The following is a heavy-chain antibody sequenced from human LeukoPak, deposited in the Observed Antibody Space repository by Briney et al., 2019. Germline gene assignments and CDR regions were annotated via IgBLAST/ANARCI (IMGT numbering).Heavy chain of an antibody. CDR2: IRGSGDNT. CDR1: GFXXSSYA. CDR3: AKGSYYDSSGSFYFDY. Sequence: GSLRLXXAASGFXXSSYAMSXVRQAPGKGLEGVXGIRGSGDNTYYADSVKGRFTISRDNSKNTLYVQVSSLGTEDTAAYYCAKGSYYDSSGSFYFDYWGQGTLVTVSS. D-gene: IGHD3-22*01. V-gene: IGHV3-23*01. J-gene: IGHJ4*02.